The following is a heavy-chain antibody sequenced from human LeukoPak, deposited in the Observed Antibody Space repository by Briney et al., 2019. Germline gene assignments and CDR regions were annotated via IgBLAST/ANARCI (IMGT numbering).Heavy chain of an antibody. Sequence: SETLSLTCAVYGGSFSGYYWSWIRQPPGKGLEWIGEINHSGSTNYNPSLKNRVTISVDTSKNQFSLKLSSVTAADTAVYYCARGSPVYYYMDVWGKGTTVTISS. CDR3: ARGSPVYYYMDV. V-gene: IGHV4-34*01. J-gene: IGHJ6*03. CDR1: GGSFSGYY. CDR2: INHSGST.